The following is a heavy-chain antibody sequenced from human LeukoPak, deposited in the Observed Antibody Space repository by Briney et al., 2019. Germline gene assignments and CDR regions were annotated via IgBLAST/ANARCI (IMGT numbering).Heavy chain of an antibody. CDR2: ISGSGGST. CDR1: GFTFSSYA. D-gene: IGHD3-10*01. J-gene: IGHJ5*02. CDR3: ARDRHHTLLWFGELLDGFDP. V-gene: IGHV3-23*01. Sequence: PGGSLRLSCAASGFTFSSYAMSWVRQAPGKGLEWVSAISGSGGSTYYADSVKGRFTISRDNSKNTLYLQMNSLRAEDTAVYYCARDRHHTLLWFGELLDGFDPWGQGTLVTVSS.